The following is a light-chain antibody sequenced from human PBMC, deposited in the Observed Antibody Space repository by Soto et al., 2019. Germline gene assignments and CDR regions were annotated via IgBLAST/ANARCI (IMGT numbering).Light chain of an antibody. Sequence: DVQMTQFPSTLSASVGDRVTITCRASQSISYWLAWYQQKQGQAPNLLIYKASSLESGVPSRFSGSRSGTEFTLTITNLQPDDFATYYCRHYNAYSPPYTFGEGTKLEIK. CDR2: KAS. CDR1: QSISYW. CDR3: RHYNAYSPPYT. J-gene: IGKJ2*01. V-gene: IGKV1-5*03.